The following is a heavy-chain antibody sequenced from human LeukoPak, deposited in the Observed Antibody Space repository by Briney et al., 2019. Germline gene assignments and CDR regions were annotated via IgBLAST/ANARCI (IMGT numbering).Heavy chain of an antibody. CDR2: ISGSGGST. CDR3: AKDTASDYYYGMDV. Sequence: SGGSLRLSCAASGFTFSSYAMSWVRQAPGKGLEWVSAISGSGGSTYYADSVKGRLTISRDNSKNTLYLQMNSLRAEDTAVYYCAKDTASDYYYGMDVWGQGTTVTVSS. J-gene: IGHJ6*02. V-gene: IGHV3-23*01. CDR1: GFTFSSYA.